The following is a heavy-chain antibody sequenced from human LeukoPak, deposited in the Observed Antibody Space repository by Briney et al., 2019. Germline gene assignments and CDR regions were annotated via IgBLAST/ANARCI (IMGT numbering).Heavy chain of an antibody. CDR3: ASYYYDSSGPSWGFDY. D-gene: IGHD3-22*01. J-gene: IGHJ4*02. CDR2: IYYSGST. CDR1: GGSISSSSYC. Sequence: SETPSVTCTVSGGSISSSSYCWGWIRQPPGKGLEWIGSIYYSGSTYYNPPLKSRVTIPVDTSKKQSSLKLSSVTAADTAVYYCASYYYDSSGPSWGFDYWGQGTLVTVSS. V-gene: IGHV4-39*07.